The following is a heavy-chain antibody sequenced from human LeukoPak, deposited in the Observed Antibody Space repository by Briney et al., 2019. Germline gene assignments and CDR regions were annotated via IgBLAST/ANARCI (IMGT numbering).Heavy chain of an antibody. Sequence: GGSLRLSCAASGFTFSSYWMSWVRQAPGKGLEWVANIKQDGSEKCYVDSVKGRFTISRDNAKNSLYLQMNSLRAEDTAVYYCAKDNSGWSLDYFDYWGQGTLVTVSS. D-gene: IGHD6-19*01. V-gene: IGHV3-7*03. J-gene: IGHJ4*02. CDR3: AKDNSGWSLDYFDY. CDR1: GFTFSSYW. CDR2: IKQDGSEK.